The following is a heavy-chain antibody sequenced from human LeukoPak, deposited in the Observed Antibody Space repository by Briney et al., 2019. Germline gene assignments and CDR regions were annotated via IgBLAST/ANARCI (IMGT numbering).Heavy chain of an antibody. CDR2: INPSGDSP. CDR1: GYIFTNYY. D-gene: IGHD6-19*01. CDR3: ARPRLVQGKYDAFDI. V-gene: IGHV1-46*01. J-gene: IGHJ3*02. Sequence: ASVKVSCKASGYIFTNYYMHWVRQAPGQGPEWMGIINPSGDSPRYAQKFQGRVTMTRDMSTSTVYMELSSLRSEDTAVYYCARPRLVQGKYDAFDIWGQGTMVTVSS.